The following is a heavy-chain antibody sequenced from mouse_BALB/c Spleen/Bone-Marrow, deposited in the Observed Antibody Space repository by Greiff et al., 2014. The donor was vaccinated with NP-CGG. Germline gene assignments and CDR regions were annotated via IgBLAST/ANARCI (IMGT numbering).Heavy chain of an antibody. V-gene: IGHV2-9*02. D-gene: IGHD2-4*01. Sequence: VKLVESGPGLVAPSQSLSITCTVSGFSLTSYGVHWVRQPPGKGLEWLGVIWAGGSTNYNSALMSRLSISKDNSKSQVFLKMNSLQTDDTAMYCCASMITTAWFAYWGQGTLVNVSA. CDR2: IWAGGST. J-gene: IGHJ3*01. CDR1: GFSLTSYG. CDR3: ASMITTAWFAY.